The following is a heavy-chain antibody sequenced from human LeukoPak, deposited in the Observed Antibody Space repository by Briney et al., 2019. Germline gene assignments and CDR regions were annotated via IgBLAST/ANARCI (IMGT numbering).Heavy chain of an antibody. CDR1: GYTFTSYD. CDR3: ARVWAARLYWFDP. D-gene: IGHD5-18*01. CDR2: MNPNSGNT. J-gene: IGHJ5*02. Sequence: GASVKVSCKASGYTFTSYDNNWVRQATGQGLEWMGWMNPNSGNTGYAQKFQGRVTMTRNTSISTAYMELSSLRSEDTAVYYCARVWAARLYWFDPWGQGTLVTVSS. V-gene: IGHV1-8*01.